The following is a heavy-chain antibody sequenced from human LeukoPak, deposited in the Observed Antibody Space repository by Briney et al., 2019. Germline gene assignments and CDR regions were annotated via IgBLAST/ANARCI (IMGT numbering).Heavy chain of an antibody. J-gene: IGHJ6*03. Sequence: PGGSLRLSCAASGFTVSSNYMSWVRQAPGKGLEWVSVIYSGGSTYYADSVKGRFTISRDNAKNSLYLQMNSLRAEDMALYYCAKSGYSYGYYYSYMDVWGKGPTVTVSS. CDR2: IYSGGST. D-gene: IGHD5-18*01. CDR1: GFTVSSNY. CDR3: AKSGYSYGYYYSYMDV. V-gene: IGHV3-53*05.